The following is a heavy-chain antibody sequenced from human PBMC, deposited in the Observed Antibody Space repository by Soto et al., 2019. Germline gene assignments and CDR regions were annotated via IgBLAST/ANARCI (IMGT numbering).Heavy chain of an antibody. CDR2: ISSNGGST. CDR1: GFTFSSYA. V-gene: IGHV3-64*01. Sequence: GGSLRLSCAASGFTFSSYAMHWVRQAPGKGLEYVSAISSNGGSTYYANSVKGRFTISRDNSKNTLYLQMGSLRAEDMAVYYCARVPGSSSWYDYWGQGTLVTVSS. D-gene: IGHD6-6*01. J-gene: IGHJ4*02. CDR3: ARVPGSSSWYDY.